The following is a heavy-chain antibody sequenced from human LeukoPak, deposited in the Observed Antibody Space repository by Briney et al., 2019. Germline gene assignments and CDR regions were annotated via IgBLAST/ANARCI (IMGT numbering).Heavy chain of an antibody. CDR3: ARVMYGSGTHWRGYYFDY. J-gene: IGHJ4*02. CDR1: GGSISSTSYY. V-gene: IGHV4-39*07. D-gene: IGHD3-10*01. CDR2: FYYHGST. Sequence: SETLSLTCTVSGGSISSTSYYWGWIRQPAGKGLEWIGSFYYHGSTYYNPSLKSRVTISVDTSKNQFSLKLSSVTAADTAVYYCARVMYGSGTHWRGYYFDYWGQGTLVTVSS.